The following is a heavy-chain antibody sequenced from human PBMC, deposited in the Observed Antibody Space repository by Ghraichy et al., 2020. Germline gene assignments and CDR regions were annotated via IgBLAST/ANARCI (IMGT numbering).Heavy chain of an antibody. CDR2: IYPGDSDT. Sequence: GESLNISCKGSGYTFTTYWIGWVRQMPGKGLEWMGIIYPGDSDTRYSPSFEGQVTISADKSISTAYLQWSSLKASDTGMYYCVSPGLGAAGPIDYWGQGTLVTVSS. V-gene: IGHV5-51*01. CDR1: GYTFTTYW. CDR3: VSPGLGAAGPIDY. J-gene: IGHJ4*02. D-gene: IGHD6-13*01.